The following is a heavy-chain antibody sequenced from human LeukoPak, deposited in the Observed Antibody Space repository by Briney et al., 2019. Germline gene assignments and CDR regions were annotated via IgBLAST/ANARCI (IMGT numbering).Heavy chain of an antibody. V-gene: IGHV1-8*03. Sequence: GASVKVSCKASGYSFTNHDINWVRQAPGQGLEWMGWMNPNSGNTGYAQKFQGRLTITTDESSSTAYMELSDLRSDDTAVYYCATSESGRSWDWFAPWGQGTLVTVSS. J-gene: IGHJ5*02. CDR2: MNPNSGNT. D-gene: IGHD3-10*01. CDR3: ATSESGRSWDWFAP. CDR1: GYSFTNHD.